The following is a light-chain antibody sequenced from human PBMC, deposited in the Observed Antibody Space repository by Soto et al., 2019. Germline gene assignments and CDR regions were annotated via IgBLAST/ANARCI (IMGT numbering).Light chain of an antibody. V-gene: IGLV2-11*01. Sequence: QSALTQPRSVSGSPGQSVAISCTGTSRDVDAYDFVSWYQHHPGKAPKLIISEVSKRPSGVSHRFSGSKSGNTASLTISGLQAEDEADYFCRSFAGSFYVFGTGTKVTAL. CDR1: SRDVDAYDF. CDR3: RSFAGSFYV. CDR2: EVS. J-gene: IGLJ1*01.